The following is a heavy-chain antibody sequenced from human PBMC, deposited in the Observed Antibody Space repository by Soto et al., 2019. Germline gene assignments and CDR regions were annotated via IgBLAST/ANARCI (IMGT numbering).Heavy chain of an antibody. CDR3: ARGLPNYSSFDS. V-gene: IGHV3-74*01. CDR1: GFTFSSYW. CDR2: VSSDGSST. D-gene: IGHD4-4*01. J-gene: IGHJ4*02. Sequence: EVQLVESGGGLVQPGESLRLSCAASGFTFSSYWMHWIRQAPGKGLVWVSRVSSDGSSTAYATSVKGRLTISRDNAKNTLYLQMNSLSDEDTAVYYCARGLPNYSSFDSWGQGTLVTVSS.